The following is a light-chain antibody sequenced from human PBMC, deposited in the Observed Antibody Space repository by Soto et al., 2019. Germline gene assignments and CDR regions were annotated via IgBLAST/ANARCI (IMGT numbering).Light chain of an antibody. Sequence: EIVLTQSPGTLSLSPWETTRLSCRASQSISSNLAWYQQKLGQAPRLLIYRASTRATGIPARFSGSGSGTEFTLTISSLQSEDFALYYCHQYENWPQTFGQGTKVDI. J-gene: IGKJ1*01. CDR3: HQYENWPQT. CDR2: RAS. CDR1: QSISSN. V-gene: IGKV3-15*01.